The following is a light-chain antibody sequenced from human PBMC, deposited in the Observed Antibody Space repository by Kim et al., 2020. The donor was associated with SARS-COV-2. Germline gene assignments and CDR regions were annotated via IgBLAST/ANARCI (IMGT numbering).Light chain of an antibody. CDR2: DVS. V-gene: IGLV2-11*01. Sequence: GQSVTISCTGTSSDVGGYNYVSWYQQHPGKAHKLMIYDVSKRPSGVPDRFSGSKSGNTASLTISGLQAEDEADYYCCSYAGSYGVVFGGGTQLTVL. CDR1: SSDVGGYNY. J-gene: IGLJ2*01. CDR3: CSYAGSYGVV.